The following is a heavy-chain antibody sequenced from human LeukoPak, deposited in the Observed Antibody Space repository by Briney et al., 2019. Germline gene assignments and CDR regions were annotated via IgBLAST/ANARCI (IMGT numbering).Heavy chain of an antibody. J-gene: IGHJ4*02. V-gene: IGHV3-21*04. CDR2: ISSSSSYI. D-gene: IGHD5-12*01. CDR1: GFTFSSYS. Sequence: GGSLRLSCAASGFTFSSYSMNWVRQAPGRGLEWVSSISSSSSYIYYADSVKGRFTISRDNSKNTLYLQMNSLRAEDTAVYYCYGYSGYYFDYWGQGTLVTVSS. CDR3: YGYSGYYFDY.